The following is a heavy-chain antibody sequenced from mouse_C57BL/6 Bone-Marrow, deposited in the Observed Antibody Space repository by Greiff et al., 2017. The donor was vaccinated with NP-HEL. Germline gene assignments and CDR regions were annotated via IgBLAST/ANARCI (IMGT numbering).Heavy chain of an antibody. Sequence: EVKLMESGGGLVQPGGSLKLSCAASGFTFSDYGMAWVRQAPRKGPEWVAFISNLAYSIYYADTVTGRFTISRENAKNTLYLEMSSLRSEDTAMYYCARGRYFDVWGTGTTVTVSS. CDR3: ARGRYFDV. J-gene: IGHJ1*03. V-gene: IGHV5-15*01. CDR2: ISNLAYSI. CDR1: GFTFSDYG.